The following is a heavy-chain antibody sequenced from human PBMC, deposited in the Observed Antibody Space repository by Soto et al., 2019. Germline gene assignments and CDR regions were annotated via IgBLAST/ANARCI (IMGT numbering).Heavy chain of an antibody. J-gene: IGHJ3*01. V-gene: IGHV2-5*02. CDR3: EHAYGGTSWPNDAFDV. Sequence: QITLKESGPTLVKPTQTLTLTCTFSGFSLTADGVGVGWIRQPPGKALEWLALIYWDDDQPYSPSLKTRLTNTKYTTKDXVVLTMTNMAPVDTGTYYCEHAYGGTSWPNDAFDVWAQGTLVTVSS. CDR1: GFSLTADGVG. CDR2: IYWDDDQ. D-gene: IGHD2-21*01.